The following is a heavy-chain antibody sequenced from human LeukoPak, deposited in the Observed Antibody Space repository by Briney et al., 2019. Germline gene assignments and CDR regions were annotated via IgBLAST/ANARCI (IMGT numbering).Heavy chain of an antibody. J-gene: IGHJ4*02. CDR1: GGSLSNYY. CDR2: IYASGST. V-gene: IGHV4-4*07. D-gene: IGHD4-17*01. CDR3: ARDGNGDYVTFDY. Sequence: PSETLSLTCTVSGGSLSNYYWSWLRQPAGKGLEWIGRIYASGSTNYNPSLKSRVTMSVDTSKNQFSLKLSSVTAADTAVYYCARDGNGDYVTFDYWGQGTLVTVSS.